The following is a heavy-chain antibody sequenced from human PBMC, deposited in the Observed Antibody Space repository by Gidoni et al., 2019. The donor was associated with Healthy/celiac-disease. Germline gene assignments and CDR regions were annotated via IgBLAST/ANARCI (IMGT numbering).Heavy chain of an antibody. V-gene: IGHV4-34*01. CDR1: GGSFSGYY. CDR2: INHSGST. J-gene: IGHJ3*02. D-gene: IGHD1-26*01. Sequence: QVQLQQWGAGLLKPSETLSLTCAVYGGSFSGYYWSWIRPPPGKGLEWIGEINHSGSTNYNPSLKSRVTISVDTSKNQFSLKLSSVTAADTAVYYCARERIVGATMKRNAFDIWGQGTMVTVSS. CDR3: ARERIVGATMKRNAFDI.